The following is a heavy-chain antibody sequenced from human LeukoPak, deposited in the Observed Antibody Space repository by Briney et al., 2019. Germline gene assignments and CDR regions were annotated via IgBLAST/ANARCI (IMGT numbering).Heavy chain of an antibody. Sequence: ASVKVSCKASGYTFTGYYMHWVRQAPGQGLEWMGRINPNSGGTNYAQKFQGRVTMTTDTSTSTAYMELRSLRSDDTAVYYCARDGENCSGGSCYEILDYWGQGTLVTVSS. D-gene: IGHD2-15*01. CDR3: ARDGENCSGGSCYEILDY. V-gene: IGHV1-2*06. CDR1: GYTFTGYY. J-gene: IGHJ4*02. CDR2: INPNSGGT.